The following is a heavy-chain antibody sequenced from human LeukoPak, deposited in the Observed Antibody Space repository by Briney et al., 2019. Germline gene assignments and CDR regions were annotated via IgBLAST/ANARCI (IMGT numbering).Heavy chain of an antibody. CDR2: ILPDGRDT. D-gene: IGHD3-10*01. V-gene: IGHV1-2*02. J-gene: IGHJ4*02. Sequence: ASVKVSCKASGYTFAAHHIHWVRQAPGQGLEWMGSILPDGRDTKYSQKFQDRMTLTTDTSTNTAYMELNRLIPDDTAVYYCSGRYGPGPVWGQGTLIS. CDR3: SGRYGPGPV. CDR1: GYTFAAHH.